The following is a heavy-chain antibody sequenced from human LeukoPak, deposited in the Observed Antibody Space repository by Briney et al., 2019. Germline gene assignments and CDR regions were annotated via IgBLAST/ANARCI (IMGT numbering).Heavy chain of an antibody. D-gene: IGHD6-13*01. CDR1: GGSISSYY. CDR2: IYYSGST. CDR3: ARLEYSSSWKPFDY. J-gene: IGHJ4*02. V-gene: IGHV4-59*08. Sequence: SGPTLVKPSETLSLTCTVSGGSISSYYWSWIRQPPGKGLEWIGYIYYSGSTNYNPSLKSRVTISVDTSKNQFSLKLSSVTAADTAVYYCARLEYSSSWKPFDYWGQGTLVTVSS.